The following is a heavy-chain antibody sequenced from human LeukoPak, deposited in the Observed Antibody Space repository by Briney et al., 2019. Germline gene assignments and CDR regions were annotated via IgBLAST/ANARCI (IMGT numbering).Heavy chain of an antibody. CDR1: GGSISSSSYY. CDR2: IYYSGST. D-gene: IGHD4-11*01. J-gene: IGHJ2*01. V-gene: IGHV4-39*07. Sequence: SETLSLTCTVSGGSISSSSYYWGWIRQPPGKGLEWIGSIYYSGSTYYNPSLKSRVTISVDTSKNQFSLKLSSVTAEDTAVYYCARDVRDSHLRYFDLWGRGTLVTVSS. CDR3: ARDVRDSHLRYFDL.